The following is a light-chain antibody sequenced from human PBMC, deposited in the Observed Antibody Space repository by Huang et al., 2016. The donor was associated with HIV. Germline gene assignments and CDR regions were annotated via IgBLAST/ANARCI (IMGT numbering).Light chain of an antibody. J-gene: IGKJ1*01. CDR3: QQLNTSPWT. V-gene: IGKV1-9*01. CDR1: QGISSY. Sequence: IQLTQSPSSLSASVGDSVTITCRASQGISSYLAWYLQKPGEAPNLLIYAASTLQSGVPSRFSASGFGTDFPLTISSLQPEDFATYYCQQLNTSPWTFGQGTKVEI. CDR2: AAS.